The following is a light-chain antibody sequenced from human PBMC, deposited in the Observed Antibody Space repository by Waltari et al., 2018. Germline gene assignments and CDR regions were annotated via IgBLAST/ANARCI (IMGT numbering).Light chain of an antibody. J-gene: IGLJ2*01. CDR3: SSYTTSNSLVV. Sequence: QSALTQPASVSGSPGQSITISCGGTRSDIGIFNFVSWYQQHPGKAPKLIIYEVRKRPSGVSSRFSGSKSGDPASLTISGLQPDDEAIYYCSSYTTSNSLVVFGAGTTLTV. CDR2: EVR. V-gene: IGLV2-14*01. CDR1: RSDIGIFNF.